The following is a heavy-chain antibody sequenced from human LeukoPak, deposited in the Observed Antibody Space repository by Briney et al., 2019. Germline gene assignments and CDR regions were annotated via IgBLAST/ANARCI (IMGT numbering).Heavy chain of an antibody. Sequence: SETLALTCTVSGGSIGYYYWSWIRQPPRKGLEWIGSIYYRGSTYHDSYSKSRVTISVDASKNQFSLRLSSVTAADTAVYYCASGRDLLTYFQHWGQGTLVTVSS. V-gene: IGHV4-59*01. D-gene: IGHD1-26*01. CDR3: ASGRDLLTYFQH. J-gene: IGHJ1*01. CDR1: GGSIGYYY. CDR2: IYYRGST.